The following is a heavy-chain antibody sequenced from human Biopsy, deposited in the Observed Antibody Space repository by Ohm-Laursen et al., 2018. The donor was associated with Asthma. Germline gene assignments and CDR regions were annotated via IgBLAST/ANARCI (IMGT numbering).Heavy chain of an antibody. D-gene: IGHD3-22*01. J-gene: IGHJ3*02. CDR3: ARQSGQDNGDSSAFDT. CDR1: GFVFSQCG. Sequence: SLRFSCAASGFVFSQCGMHWVRQGPGKGLEWVALVSSDGHNKYYEQSVKGRFTISRDNSRNRLDLQINRLTVEDSAVYFCARQSGQDNGDSSAFDTWGQGTKVAVSS. V-gene: IGHV3-30*03. CDR2: VSSDGHNK.